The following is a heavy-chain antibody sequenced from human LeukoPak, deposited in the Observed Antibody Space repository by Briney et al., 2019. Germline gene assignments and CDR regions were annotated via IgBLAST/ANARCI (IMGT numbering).Heavy chain of an antibody. Sequence: GSLRLSCAASGFTFSSYAMSWVRQPPGKGLEWIGEINHSGSTNYNPSLKSRVTISVDTSKNQFSLKLSSVTAADTAVYYCARTGYYYYYMDVWGKGTTVTVSS. CDR1: GFTFSSYA. CDR3: ARTGYYYYYMDV. J-gene: IGHJ6*03. CDR2: INHSGST. V-gene: IGHV4-34*01. D-gene: IGHD1-1*01.